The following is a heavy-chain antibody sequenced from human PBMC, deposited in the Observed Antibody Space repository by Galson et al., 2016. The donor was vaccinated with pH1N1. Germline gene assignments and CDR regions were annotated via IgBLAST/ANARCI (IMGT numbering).Heavy chain of an antibody. CDR1: GAYLSSANSY. Sequence: LTCTVSGAYLSSANSYWSWIRQRPNKGLEWIGFISFRGTTDYNPSLRSRVTISVGTSENQFSLNLSSVTAADTAVYYCVRIGATYGGYWGRGTLVTVSS. CDR2: ISFRGTT. J-gene: IGHJ4*02. CDR3: VRIGATYGGY. D-gene: IGHD4/OR15-4a*01. V-gene: IGHV4-31*03.